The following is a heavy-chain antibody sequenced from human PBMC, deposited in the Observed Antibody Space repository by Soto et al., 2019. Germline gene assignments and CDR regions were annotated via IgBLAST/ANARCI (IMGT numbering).Heavy chain of an antibody. J-gene: IGHJ4*02. V-gene: IGHV3-21*01. CDR2: ISSSSSYI. CDR3: ARDFRGGRGYSYGPLRYYFDY. Sequence: NPGGSLRLSCAASGFTFSSYSMNWVRQAPGKGLEWVSSISSSSSYIYYADSVKGRFTISRDNAKNSLYLQMNSLRAEDTAVYYCARDFRGGRGYSYGPLRYYFDYWGQGTLVTVSS. CDR1: GFTFSSYS. D-gene: IGHD5-18*01.